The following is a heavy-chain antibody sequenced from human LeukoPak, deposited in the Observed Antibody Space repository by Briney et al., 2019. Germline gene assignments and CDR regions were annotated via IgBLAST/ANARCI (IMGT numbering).Heavy chain of an antibody. J-gene: IGHJ3*02. CDR1: GFTFSSYS. CDR2: ISSSSYI. V-gene: IGHV3-21*01. Sequence: GGSLRLSCAASGFTFSSYSMNWVRQAPGKGLEWVSSISSSSYIYYADSVKGRFTISRDNAKNSLYLQMNSLRAEDTAVYYCARARSGSGSLWAFDIWGQGTMVTVSS. D-gene: IGHD3-10*01. CDR3: ARARSGSGSLWAFDI.